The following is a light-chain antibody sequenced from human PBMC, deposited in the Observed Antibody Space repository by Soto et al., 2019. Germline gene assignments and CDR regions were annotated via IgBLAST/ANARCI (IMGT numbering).Light chain of an antibody. Sequence: VLTQSPDTLSLSPGERVALSCRASQSVSTFLAWYQQKPGQAPRLLIYDASNIATRIPSRFSGSGSGTDFTLTISSLEPEDFAVYYCQQCANWPPKWTFGQGTKVDIK. CDR1: QSVSTF. CDR2: DAS. CDR3: QQCANWPPKWT. J-gene: IGKJ1*01. V-gene: IGKV3-11*01.